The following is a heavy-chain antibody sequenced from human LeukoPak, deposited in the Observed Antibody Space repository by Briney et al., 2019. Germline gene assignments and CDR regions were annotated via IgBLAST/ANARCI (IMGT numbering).Heavy chain of an antibody. CDR1: GFTISSYY. D-gene: IGHD6-6*01. J-gene: IGHJ4*02. V-gene: IGHV3-66*02. CDR3: VRDTDITSSRFFDL. CDR2: IYSDGDI. Sequence: GGSLRLSCAASGFTISSYYMSWVRQAPGKGLEWVSVIYSDGDIYYADSVRGRFTISRDISKNTLNLQMDSLKTEDTGVYYCVRDTDITSSRFFDLWGLGTLVTISS.